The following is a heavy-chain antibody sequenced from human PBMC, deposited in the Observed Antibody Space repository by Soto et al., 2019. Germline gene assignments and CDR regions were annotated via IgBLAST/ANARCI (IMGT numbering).Heavy chain of an antibody. CDR1: GFSISSYG. CDR2: ISYDVTNK. Sequence: GGSLRLSCAASGFSISSYGMHWVRQAPGKGLEWVAVISYDVTNKYYADSVKGRFTISRDNSKNTLYLQMNSLRAEDTAVYYCAKDLRIAVAGKDYFDSWGEGTLVTVSS. D-gene: IGHD6-19*01. V-gene: IGHV3-30*18. CDR3: AKDLRIAVAGKDYFDS. J-gene: IGHJ4*02.